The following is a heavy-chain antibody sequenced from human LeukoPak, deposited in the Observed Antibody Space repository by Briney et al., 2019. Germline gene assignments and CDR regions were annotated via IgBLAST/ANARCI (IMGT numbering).Heavy chain of an antibody. V-gene: IGHV4-59*01. CDR3: ARGRLGGSVSYYNVLDY. CDR2: IPYSGST. D-gene: IGHD3-10*01. CDR1: GGSISSFY. Sequence: SETLSLTCTVSGGSISSFYWSCIRQPPGKGLEPIGYIPYSGSTNSNPSLKSRVTISVDTSRNQFSLKLSSVAAADTAVYYCARGRLGGSVSYYNVLDYWGQGTLVTVSS. J-gene: IGHJ4*02.